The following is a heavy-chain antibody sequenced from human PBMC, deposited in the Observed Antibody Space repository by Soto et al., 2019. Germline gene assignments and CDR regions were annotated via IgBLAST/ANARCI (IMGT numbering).Heavy chain of an antibody. V-gene: IGHV3-74*01. Sequence: SLRLSCAASGFTFSSYAMSWVRQAPGKGLEWVSRINSDGSSTSFADSVKGRFTISRDNAKNTLYLQMNSLRAEDTAVYYCASSLLTPFDYWGQGTLVTVSS. CDR1: GFTFSSYA. CDR2: INSDGSST. J-gene: IGHJ4*02. CDR3: ASSLLTPFDY. D-gene: IGHD7-27*01.